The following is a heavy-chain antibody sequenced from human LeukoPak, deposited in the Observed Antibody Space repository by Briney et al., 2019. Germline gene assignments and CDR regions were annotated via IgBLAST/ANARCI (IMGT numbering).Heavy chain of an antibody. Sequence: PSETLSLTCTVFGDSITNSYWTWILLPPGKGLEWIVYIYYTGYTNYNPSLKSRVSISVDTSKNQLSLKLISVTAADTAVYYCARAPIGSVDYWGPGAQVTVSS. D-gene: IGHD1-1*01. CDR3: ARAPIGSVDY. J-gene: IGHJ4*02. CDR2: IYYTGYT. V-gene: IGHV4-59*01. CDR1: GDSITNSY.